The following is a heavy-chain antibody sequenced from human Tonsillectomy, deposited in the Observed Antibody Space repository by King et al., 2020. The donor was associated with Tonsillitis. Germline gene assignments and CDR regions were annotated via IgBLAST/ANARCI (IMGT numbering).Heavy chain of an antibody. CDR3: ATPKAVVDDYGDLGWSGTFDY. CDR1: GGTFSSYA. D-gene: IGHD4-17*01. Sequence: VQLVESGAEVKKPGSSVKVSCKASGGTFSSYAISWVRQAPGQGLEWMGGIIPIFGTANYAQKFQGRVTITADESTSTAYMELSSLRSEDTAVYYCATPKAVVDDYGDLGWSGTFDYWGHGTLVTVSS. J-gene: IGHJ4*01. CDR2: IIPIFGTA. V-gene: IGHV1-69*01.